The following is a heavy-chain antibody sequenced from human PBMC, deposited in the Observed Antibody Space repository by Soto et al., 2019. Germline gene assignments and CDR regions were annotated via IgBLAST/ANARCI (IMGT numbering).Heavy chain of an antibody. CDR3: ASLFHCSSTSCYYYYGMDV. Sequence: QLQLQESGPGLVKPSETLSLTCTVSGGSISSSNYYWGWIRQPPGKGLEWIGSIYYSGSTYYNPSLKSRVTISVDTSKNQFSLKLSSVTAAATAVYYCASLFHCSSTSCYYYYGMDVWGQGTTVTVSS. V-gene: IGHV4-39*01. D-gene: IGHD2-2*01. CDR1: GGSISSSNYY. CDR2: IYYSGST. J-gene: IGHJ6*02.